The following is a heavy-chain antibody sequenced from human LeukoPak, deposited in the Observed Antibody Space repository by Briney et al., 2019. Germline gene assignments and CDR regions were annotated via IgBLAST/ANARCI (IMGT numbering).Heavy chain of an antibody. D-gene: IGHD2-2*02. CDR3: ARHLCTTSTTCYTAFDI. Sequence: SQTLSLTCTVSGGSISSGSYYWSWLRQPAGKGLEWIGRIYTSGSTNYNPSLKSRVTISADTSKNQFSLKLSSVTAADTAIYYCARHLCTTSTTCYTAFDIWDQGTMVTVSS. CDR1: GGSISSGSYY. V-gene: IGHV4-61*02. J-gene: IGHJ3*02. CDR2: IYTSGST.